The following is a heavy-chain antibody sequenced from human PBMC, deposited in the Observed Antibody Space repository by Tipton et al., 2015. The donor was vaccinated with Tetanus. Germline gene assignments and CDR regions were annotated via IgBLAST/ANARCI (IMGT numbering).Heavy chain of an antibody. J-gene: IGHJ4*02. CDR3: ARHAGLGYCSGGSCYSGGDY. D-gene: IGHD2-15*01. CDR1: GYSFTSYW. V-gene: IGHV5-51*01. Sequence: QLVQSGAEVKKPGESLKISCKGSGYSFTSYWIGWVRQMPGKGLEWMGIIYPGDSDTRYSPSFQGQVTISADKSISTAYLQWSSLKASDTAMYYCARHAGLGYCSGGSCYSGGDYWGQGTLVTVSS. CDR2: IYPGDSDT.